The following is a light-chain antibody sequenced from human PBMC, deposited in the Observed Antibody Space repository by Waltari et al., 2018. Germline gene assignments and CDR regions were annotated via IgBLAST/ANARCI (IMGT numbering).Light chain of an antibody. Sequence: QSALTQPPPVSGSPGQSVTISCTATSSDVGSYNRVSWYQHPPGTAPKLVIYEVSNRPSGVPDRFSGSKSGNTASLTISGLQAEDEADYYCSSYTSSNTFYVVFGGGTKLTVL. V-gene: IGLV2-18*02. CDR3: SSYTSSNTFYVV. CDR1: SSDVGSYNR. CDR2: EVS. J-gene: IGLJ2*01.